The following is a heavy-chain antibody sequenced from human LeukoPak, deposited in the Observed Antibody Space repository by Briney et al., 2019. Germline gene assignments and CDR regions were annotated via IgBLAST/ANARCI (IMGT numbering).Heavy chain of an antibody. CDR2: IYYSGST. J-gene: IGHJ6*03. CDR3: ARGLPPYYYMDV. Sequence: SETLSLTCTVSGGSLSSSSYYWGWIRQPPGKGLEWIGSIYYSGSTYYNPSLKSRVTISVDTSKNQFSLKLSSVTAADTAVYYCARGLPPYYYMDVWGKGTTVTVSS. V-gene: IGHV4-39*01. CDR1: GGSLSSSSYY.